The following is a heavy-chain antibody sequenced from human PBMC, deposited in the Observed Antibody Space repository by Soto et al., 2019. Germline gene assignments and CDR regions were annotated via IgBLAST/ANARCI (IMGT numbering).Heavy chain of an antibody. CDR2: ISGSDDTT. V-gene: IGHV3-23*01. D-gene: IGHD3-10*01. J-gene: IGHJ4*02. CDR1: GFTFSSYA. Sequence: EVQLLESGGGLVQPGGSLRLSCAASGFTFSSYAMTWVRQAPGKGLEWVSGISGSDDTTFYADSVKGRFTISRDNSKRTQQLQMNSLRADDTAVYFCIRGFAPLDYWGQGTLVTVSS. CDR3: IRGFAPLDY.